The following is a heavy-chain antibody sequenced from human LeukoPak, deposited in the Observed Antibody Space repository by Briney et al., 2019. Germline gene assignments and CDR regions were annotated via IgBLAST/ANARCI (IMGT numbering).Heavy chain of an antibody. CDR3: AKETMVRTYGMDV. D-gene: IGHD3-10*01. V-gene: IGHV3-30*18. CDR2: ISYDGSNK. CDR1: GFTFSSYG. Sequence: GGSLRLSCAAPGFTFSSYGMHWVRQAPGKGLEWVAVISYDGSNKYYADSVKGRFTISRDNSKNTLYLQMNSLRAEDTAVYYCAKETMVRTYGMDVWGQGTTVTVSS. J-gene: IGHJ6*02.